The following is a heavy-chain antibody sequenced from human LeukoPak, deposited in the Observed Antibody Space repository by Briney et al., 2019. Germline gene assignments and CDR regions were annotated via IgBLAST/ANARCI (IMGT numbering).Heavy chain of an antibody. J-gene: IGHJ6*03. V-gene: IGHV4-59*12. CDR3: ARPREGGYYGSGTRYYYYYYMDV. Sequence: TSETLSLTRAAYGGSFSGYYWSWIREPPGKGVEWIGYIYYSGSTNYNPSLSSRVTISVDTSKSQFSLKLSSVTAADTAVYYCARPREGGYYGSGTRYYYYYYMDVWGKGTTVTISS. D-gene: IGHD3-10*01. CDR2: IYYSGST. CDR1: GGSFSGYY.